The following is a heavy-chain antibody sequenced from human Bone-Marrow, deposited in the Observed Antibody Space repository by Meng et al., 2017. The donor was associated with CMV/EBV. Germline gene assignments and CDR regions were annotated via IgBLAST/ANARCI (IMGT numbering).Heavy chain of an antibody. V-gene: IGHV3-30*02. CDR3: GLDECSSTSCYRGNYYYDMNV. CDR1: GFTFSSYE. J-gene: IGHJ6*02. CDR2: IRYDGSNK. Sequence: GGSLRLSCAASGFTFSSYEMNWVRQAPGKGLEWVAFIRYDGSNKYYADSVKGRFTISRDNSKNTLYLQMNSVRAEDTAVYYCGLDECSSTSCYRGNYYYDMNVWGQGTTVTVSS. D-gene: IGHD2-2*01.